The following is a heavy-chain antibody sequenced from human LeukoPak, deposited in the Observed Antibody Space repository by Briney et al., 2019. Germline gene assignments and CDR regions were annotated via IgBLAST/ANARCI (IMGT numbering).Heavy chain of an antibody. CDR2: ISGSGGST. V-gene: IGHV3-23*01. CDR1: GFTFSSYA. Sequence: PGGSLRLSCAASGFTFSSYAMSWVRQAPGKGLEWDSAISGSGGSTYYADSVKGRFTISRDNSKNTLYLRMNSLRAEDTAVYYCAKTYYYDSSGYFYAFDIWGQGTMVTVSS. D-gene: IGHD3-22*01. J-gene: IGHJ3*02. CDR3: AKTYYYDSSGYFYAFDI.